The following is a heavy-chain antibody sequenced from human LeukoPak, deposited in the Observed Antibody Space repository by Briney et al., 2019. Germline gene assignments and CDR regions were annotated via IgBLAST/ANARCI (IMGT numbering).Heavy chain of an antibody. V-gene: IGHV1-2*02. Sequence: GASVKVSCKASGYTFTDHYMHWVRQAPGQGLEWMVWISPKSGGTNYAQKFQGRVTMTRDTSVSTAYMELSRLRSDDTAVYYCATNEVVGLYSYFDYWGQGTLVTVSS. D-gene: IGHD5-12*01. J-gene: IGHJ4*02. CDR2: ISPKSGGT. CDR3: ATNEVVGLYSYFDY. CDR1: GYTFTDHY.